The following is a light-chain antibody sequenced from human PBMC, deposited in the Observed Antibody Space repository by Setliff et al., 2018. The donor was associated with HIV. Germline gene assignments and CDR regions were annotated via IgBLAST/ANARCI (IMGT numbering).Light chain of an antibody. V-gene: IGLV1-40*01. CDR3: ASYTSSSTYV. Sequence: QSVLTQPPSVSGAPGQRVTISCTGSRSNIGAGYDVQWYQQLPGTAPKLVMFGNSNRPSGVPDRFSDSKSGTSASLAISGLQAEDEADYYCASYTSSSTYVFGTGTKVTVL. CDR2: GNS. J-gene: IGLJ1*01. CDR1: RSNIGAGYD.